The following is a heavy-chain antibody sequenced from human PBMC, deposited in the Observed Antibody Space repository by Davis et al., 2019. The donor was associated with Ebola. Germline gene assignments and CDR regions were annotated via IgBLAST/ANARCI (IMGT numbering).Heavy chain of an antibody. Sequence: PGGSLRLSCAASGFTFSSYEMNWVRQAPGKGLEWVSYISSSGSTIYYADSVKGRFTISRDNAKNSLYLQMNSLRAEDTAVYYCARAGDIVLVVYAIDYYYGMDVWGQGTTVTVSS. CDR1: GFTFSSYE. CDR3: ARAGDIVLVVYAIDYYYGMDV. J-gene: IGHJ6*02. CDR2: ISSSGSTI. D-gene: IGHD2-8*02. V-gene: IGHV3-48*03.